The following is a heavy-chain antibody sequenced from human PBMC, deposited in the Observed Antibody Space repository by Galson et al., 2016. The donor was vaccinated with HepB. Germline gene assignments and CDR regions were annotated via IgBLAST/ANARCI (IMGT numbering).Heavy chain of an antibody. V-gene: IGHV3-9*01. CDR1: GFTFNDYV. J-gene: IGHJ4*02. D-gene: IGHD7-27*01. Sequence: SLRLSCAASGFTFNDYVMHWVRQLPGKGLEWVSGVNWNSATLAYADSVRGRFTISRDNAENSLYLQMNSLRAEDTALYYCATGQTNWVTFYSWGQGTLVTVSS. CDR3: ATGQTNWVTFYS. CDR2: VNWNSATL.